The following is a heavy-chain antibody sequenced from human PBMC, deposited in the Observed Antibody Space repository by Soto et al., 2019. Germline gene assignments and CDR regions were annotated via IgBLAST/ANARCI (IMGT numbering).Heavy chain of an antibody. D-gene: IGHD5-18*01. CDR1: GYTFTNND. Sequence: ASVKVSFKASGYTFTNNDVSWVRQATGQGLEWMGCMNPGSGDTGYAQKLQGRVTMTRDISIDTAYMELNSLTSEDTAIYYCARMESFGSLNWFDPWGQGTLVTVSS. CDR3: ARMESFGSLNWFDP. CDR2: MNPGSGDT. V-gene: IGHV1-8*02. J-gene: IGHJ5*02.